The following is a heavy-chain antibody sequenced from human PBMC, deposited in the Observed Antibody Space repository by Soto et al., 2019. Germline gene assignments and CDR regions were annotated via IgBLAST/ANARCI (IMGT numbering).Heavy chain of an antibody. V-gene: IGHV4-59*01. CDR2: IYYSGST. CDR3: AREMATKQGYWFDP. D-gene: IGHD5-12*01. Sequence: SETLSLTCTVSGGSISSYYWSWIRQPPGKGLEWIGYIYYSGSTNYNPSLKSRVTISVDTSKNQFSLKLSSVTAADTAVYYCAREMATKQGYWFDPWGQGTLVTVSS. J-gene: IGHJ5*02. CDR1: GGSISSYY.